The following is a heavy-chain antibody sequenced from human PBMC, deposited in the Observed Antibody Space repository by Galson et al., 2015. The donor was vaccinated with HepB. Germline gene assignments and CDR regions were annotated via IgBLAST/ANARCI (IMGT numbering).Heavy chain of an antibody. J-gene: IGHJ4*02. CDR1: GYSFTGYY. D-gene: IGHD6-6*01. CDR2: VNPNSGGT. V-gene: IGHV1-2*02. CDR3: ARSPVTARVAPFDY. Sequence: SVKVSCKASGYSFTGYYMHWVRQAPGQGLEWMGWVNPNSGGTNYAQKFQGRATMTRDTSITTAYMELSRLRSEDTAVYYCARSPVTARVAPFDYWGQGTLVTVSS.